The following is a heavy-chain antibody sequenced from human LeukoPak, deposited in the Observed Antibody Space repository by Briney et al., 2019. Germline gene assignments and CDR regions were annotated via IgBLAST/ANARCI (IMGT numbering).Heavy chain of an antibody. CDR3: AKEAVDIVVVVAAPSHFDY. V-gene: IGHV3-23*01. CDR2: ISGSGGST. CDR1: GFTFSSYA. Sequence: PGGSLRLSCAASGFTFSSYAMSWVRQAPGKGLEWVSAISGSGGSTYYADSVKGRFTISRDNSKNTLYLQMNSLRAEDTAVYYCAKEAVDIVVVVAAPSHFDYWGQGTLVTVSS. D-gene: IGHD2-15*01. J-gene: IGHJ4*02.